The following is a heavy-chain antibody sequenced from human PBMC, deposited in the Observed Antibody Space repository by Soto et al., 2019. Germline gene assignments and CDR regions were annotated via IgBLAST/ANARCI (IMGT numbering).Heavy chain of an antibody. D-gene: IGHD3-10*01. CDR3: EKFRVRGLPGETISQPGRDV. CDR2: ISGSGITP. J-gene: IGHJ6*02. V-gene: IGHV3-23*01. CDR1: GFTFNNYA. Sequence: EVQLLESGGGLVQPGGSLRLSCAASGFTFNNYAMTWVRQAPGKGLEWVSGISGSGITPFHTDSVKGRFTISRDSSKNTLVRKMDTRRVEYTAFYYCEKFRVRGLPGETISQPGRDVWGQGTPFPVPS.